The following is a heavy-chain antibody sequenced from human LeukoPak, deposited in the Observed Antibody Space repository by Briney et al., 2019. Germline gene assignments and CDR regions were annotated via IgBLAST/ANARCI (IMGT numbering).Heavy chain of an antibody. CDR1: GFTFSSYA. CDR2: ITTTGGST. CDR3: PKSSGFHDY. J-gene: IGHJ4*02. Sequence: GGSLRLSCAASGFTFSSYAMTWVRQAPGKGLEWVSTITTTGGSTYYADSVKGRFTISRDNSKNTLYLQMNSLRAEDTAVYYCPKSSGFHDYWGQGTLVTVSS. D-gene: IGHD3-10*01. V-gene: IGHV3-23*01.